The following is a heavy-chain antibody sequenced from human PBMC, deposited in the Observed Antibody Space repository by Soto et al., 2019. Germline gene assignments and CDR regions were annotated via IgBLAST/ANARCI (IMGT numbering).Heavy chain of an antibody. D-gene: IGHD3-16*01. CDR3: ARDKGSRRGYMDV. CDR1: GFTFSSYS. Sequence: GGSLRLSCAASGFTFSSYSMNWVRQAPGKGLEWVSSISSSSSYIYYADSVKGRFTISRDNAKNSLYLQMNSLRAEDTAVYYCARDKGSRRGYMDVWGKGTTVTVSS. CDR2: ISSSSSYI. V-gene: IGHV3-21*01. J-gene: IGHJ6*03.